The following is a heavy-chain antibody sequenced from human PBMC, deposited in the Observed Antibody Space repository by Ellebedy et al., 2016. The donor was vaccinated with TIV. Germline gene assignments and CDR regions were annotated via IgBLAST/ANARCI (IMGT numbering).Heavy chain of an antibody. D-gene: IGHD2/OR15-2a*01. V-gene: IGHV3-66*01. CDR3: ASETFNDVDLDLWGLFDI. CDR1: GFTINSNY. CDR2: IYVDGNT. J-gene: IGHJ3*02. Sequence: GESLKISCAASGFTINSNYMSWVRQAPGKGLEWVSLIYVDGNTYYADSVKGRFTISRDNSKNTLYLQMNSLRAEDTAIYFCASETFNDVDLDLWGLFDIWGQGTTVTVSS.